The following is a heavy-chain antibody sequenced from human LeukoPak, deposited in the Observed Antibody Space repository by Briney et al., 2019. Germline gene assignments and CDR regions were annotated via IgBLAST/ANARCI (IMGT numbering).Heavy chain of an antibody. CDR3: ARDLGYSGFDWAP. Sequence: SQTLSLTCTVSGGSISSGYYWGWIRQPPGKRLEWVGSIHSSGNTYYNPTLKSRVTISVDTSKNQFSLNLTSVTAADAAVYYCARDLGYSGFDWAPWGQGTLVTVPS. D-gene: IGHD5-12*01. J-gene: IGHJ5*02. CDR2: IHSSGNT. CDR1: GGSISSGYY. V-gene: IGHV4-38-2*02.